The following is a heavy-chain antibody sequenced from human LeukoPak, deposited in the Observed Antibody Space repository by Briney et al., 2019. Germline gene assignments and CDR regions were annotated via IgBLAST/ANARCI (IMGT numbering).Heavy chain of an antibody. Sequence: GGSLRLSCAASGFTFSSYAMSWVRQAPGKGLEWVSAISGSGGSTYYADSVKGRFTISRDNSKNTLYLQMNSLRAEDTAVYYCARLVGYCSSTSCSDYWGQGTLVTVSS. CDR2: ISGSGGST. CDR3: ARLVGYCSSTSCSDY. J-gene: IGHJ4*02. D-gene: IGHD2-2*01. V-gene: IGHV3-23*01. CDR1: GFTFSSYA.